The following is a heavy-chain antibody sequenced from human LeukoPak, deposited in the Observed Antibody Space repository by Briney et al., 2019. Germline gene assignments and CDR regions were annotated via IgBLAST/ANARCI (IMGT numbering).Heavy chain of an antibody. CDR3: ARDAPLDY. Sequence: GGSLRLSCAASGFTVSSSYMTWVRQAPGKGLEWVSVIYSGGSTYYADSARGRFTISRDNSKNTLYLQMNSLRAEDTAVYYCARDAPLDYRGQGTLVTVSS. D-gene: IGHD1-1*01. J-gene: IGHJ4*02. CDR2: IYSGGST. CDR1: GFTVSSSY. V-gene: IGHV3-53*01.